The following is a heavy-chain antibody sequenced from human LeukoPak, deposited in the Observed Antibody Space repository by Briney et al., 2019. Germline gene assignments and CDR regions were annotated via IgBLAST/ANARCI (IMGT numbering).Heavy chain of an antibody. D-gene: IGHD6-19*01. CDR3: ARAGGGWSFDY. CDR2: VSHSGNT. J-gene: IGHJ4*02. V-gene: IGHV4-59*02. Sequence: SETLSLTCTVSGGSVSTYYWSWIRQPPGKELEWIGYVSHSGNTNCNPSLKSRVTMSLDTSKNHFSLRLTSVNAADTAVYYCARAGGGWSFDYWGQGSLVTVSS. CDR1: GGSVSTYY.